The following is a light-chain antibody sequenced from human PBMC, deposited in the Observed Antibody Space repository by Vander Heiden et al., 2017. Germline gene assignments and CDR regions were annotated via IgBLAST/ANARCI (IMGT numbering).Light chain of an antibody. CDR1: QSISSY. V-gene: IGKV1-39*01. CDR2: AAS. J-gene: IGKJ2*01. Sequence: DIRMSQSPSSLSASVGDRVTITCRGSQSISSYLNWYQQKPGKAPKLLIYAASSLQSGVPSRFSGSGSGTDFTLTISSLQPEDFATYYCQQSYSTPYTFGQGTKLEIK. CDR3: QQSYSTPYT.